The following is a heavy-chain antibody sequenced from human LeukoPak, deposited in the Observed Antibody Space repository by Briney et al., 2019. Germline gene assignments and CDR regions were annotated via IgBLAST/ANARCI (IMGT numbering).Heavy chain of an antibody. J-gene: IGHJ4*02. CDR1: GGTFSSYA. D-gene: IGHD2-2*01. Sequence: GASVKVSCKASGGTFSSYAISWVRQAPGQGLEWMGGIIPIFGTANYAQKFQGRVTMTTDTSTSTAYMELRSLRSDDTAVYYCARDYCSGTSCYFDYWGQGTLVTVSS. CDR2: IIPIFGTA. V-gene: IGHV1-69*05. CDR3: ARDYCSGTSCYFDY.